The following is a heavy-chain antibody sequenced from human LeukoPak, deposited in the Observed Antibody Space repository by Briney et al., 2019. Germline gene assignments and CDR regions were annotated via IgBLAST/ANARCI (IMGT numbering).Heavy chain of an antibody. CDR2: IYPGDSDT. V-gene: IGHV5-51*01. CDR3: ARLSLQSQGRDAFDI. CDR1: GYSFTSYW. J-gene: IGHJ3*02. D-gene: IGHD3-16*02. Sequence: GVSLQISSKGSGYSFTSYWIGWARQMPGKGLEWMGIIYPGDSDTRYSPSFQGQVTISADKSISTAYLQWSSLKASDTAMYYCARLSLQSQGRDAFDIWGQGTMVTVSS.